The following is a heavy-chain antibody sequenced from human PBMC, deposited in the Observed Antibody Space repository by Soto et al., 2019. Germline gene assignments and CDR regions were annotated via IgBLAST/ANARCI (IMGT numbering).Heavy chain of an antibody. CDR3: ASAPPYCSSTSCSPKYYFDY. J-gene: IGHJ4*02. V-gene: IGHV1-18*01. D-gene: IGHD2-2*01. Sequence: QVQLVQSGAEVKKPGASVKVSCKASGYTFTSYGISWVRQAPGQGLEWMGWISAYNGNTNYAQKLQGRVTMTTDTSTSTAYMELRSLRSDDTAVYYCASAPPYCSSTSCSPKYYFDYWGQGTLVTVSS. CDR2: ISAYNGNT. CDR1: GYTFTSYG.